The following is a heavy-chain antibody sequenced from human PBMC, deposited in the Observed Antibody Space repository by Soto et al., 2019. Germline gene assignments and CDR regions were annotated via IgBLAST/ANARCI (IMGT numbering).Heavy chain of an antibody. CDR2: ISYDGRNK. J-gene: IGHJ4*02. CDR1: GFSLSSYG. Sequence: ESGGGVVQPGRSLRLSCAASGFSLSSYGMHWVRLAPGKGLEWVAAISYDGRNKYFADSVKGRFIISGDNSRNTLYLQMNSLRAEDTAVYYCAKEKYDDASVDSWGQGTLVTVSS. V-gene: IGHV3-30*18. CDR3: AKEKYDDASVDS. D-gene: IGHD1-1*01.